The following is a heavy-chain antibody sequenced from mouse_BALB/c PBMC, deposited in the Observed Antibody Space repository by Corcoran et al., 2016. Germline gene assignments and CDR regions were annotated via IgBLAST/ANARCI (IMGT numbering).Heavy chain of an antibody. CDR2: ILPGSGST. J-gene: IGHJ4*01. Sequence: QVQLQQSGAELMKPGASVKISCKATGYTFSSYWIEWVKQRPGHGLEWIGEILPGSGSTNYNEKFKGKATFTADTSSNTAYMQLSSLTSEDSAVYYCARADCYAMDYWGQGTSVTVSS. V-gene: IGHV1-9*01. CDR1: GYTFSSYW. CDR3: ARADCYAMDY.